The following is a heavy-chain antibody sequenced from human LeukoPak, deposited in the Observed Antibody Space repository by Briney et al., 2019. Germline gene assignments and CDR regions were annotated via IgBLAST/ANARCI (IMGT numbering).Heavy chain of an antibody. J-gene: IGHJ6*02. CDR3: ARAPRYCSSTSCYAPPGVGYYYYGMDV. V-gene: IGHV1-69*13. Sequence: SVKVSCKASGGTFSSYAISWERQAPGQGLEWMGGIIPIFGTANYAQKFQGRVTITADESTSTAYMELSSLRSEDTAVYYCARAPRYCSSTSCYAPPGVGYYYYGMDVWGQGTTVTVSS. CDR1: GGTFSSYA. D-gene: IGHD2-2*01. CDR2: IIPIFGTA.